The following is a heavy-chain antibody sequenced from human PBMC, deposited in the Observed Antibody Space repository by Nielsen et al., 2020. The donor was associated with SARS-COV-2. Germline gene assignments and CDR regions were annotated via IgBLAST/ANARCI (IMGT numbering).Heavy chain of an antibody. D-gene: IGHD2-2*01. V-gene: IGHV3-30*03. J-gene: IGHJ4*01. CDR1: GFTFTSHA. CDR2: ISADGSND. Sequence: GESLKISCTASGFTFTSHAMHWVRQAPGKGLEWLSIISADGSNDHYADSVRGRFTISRDNSKNTLYLRLDSLRPEDTAVYFCARETIDFTSPFVDNWGHGTLVTVSP. CDR3: ARETIDFTSPFVDN.